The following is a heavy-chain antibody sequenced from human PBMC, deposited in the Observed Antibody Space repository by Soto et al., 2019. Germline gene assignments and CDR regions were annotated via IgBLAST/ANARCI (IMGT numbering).Heavy chain of an antibody. CDR1: GGSISSGGYS. V-gene: IGHV4-30-2*01. D-gene: IGHD3-10*01. CDR3: ARLYWDGSGSYYAFDI. J-gene: IGHJ3*02. CDR2: IYHSGST. Sequence: SETLSLTCAVSGGSISSGGYSWSWIRQPPGKGLEWIGYIYHSGSTYYNPSLKSRVTISVDRSKNQFSLKLSSVTAADTAVYYCARLYWDGSGSYYAFDIWGQGTMVTVSS.